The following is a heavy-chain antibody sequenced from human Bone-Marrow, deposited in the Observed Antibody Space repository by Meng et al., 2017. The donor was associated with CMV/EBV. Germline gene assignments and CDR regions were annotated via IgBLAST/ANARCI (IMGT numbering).Heavy chain of an antibody. V-gene: IGHV4-34*01. CDR3: ARRRGYCSSTSCYNYYGMDV. CDR1: GGSFSGYY. Sequence: SETLSLTCAVYGGSFSGYYWSWIRQPPGKGLEWIGEINHSGSTNYNPSLKSRVTISVDTSKKQFSLKLSSVTAADTAVYYCARRRGYCSSTSCYNYYGMDVWGQGTTVTVSS. J-gene: IGHJ6*02. CDR2: INHSGST. D-gene: IGHD2-2*02.